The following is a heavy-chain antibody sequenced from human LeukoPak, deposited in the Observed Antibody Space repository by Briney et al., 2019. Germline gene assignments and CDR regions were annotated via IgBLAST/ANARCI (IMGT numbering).Heavy chain of an antibody. D-gene: IGHD3-22*01. V-gene: IGHV3-7*03. Sequence: GGSLRLSCAASGFALSSHWMTWVRQVPGRGPEWVANVNRDGSETYYLDSVKGRFTISRDNSKNTLYLQMNSLRAEDTAVYYCAKDFRWYYYDSSGYFDYWGQGTLVTVSS. CDR2: VNRDGSET. J-gene: IGHJ4*02. CDR3: AKDFRWYYYDSSGYFDY. CDR1: GFALSSHW.